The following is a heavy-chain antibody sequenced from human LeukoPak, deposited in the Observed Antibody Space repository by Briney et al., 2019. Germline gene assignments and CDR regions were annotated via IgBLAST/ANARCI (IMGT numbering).Heavy chain of an antibody. D-gene: IGHD7-27*01. J-gene: IGHJ6*02. CDR1: GFTVSSNY. CDR2: IYSGGST. Sequence: PGGSLRLSCAAPGFTVSSNYMSWVRQAPGKGLEWVSVIYSGGSTYYADSVKGRFTISRDNSKNTLYLQMNSLRAEDTAVYYCARGLGMAVYYYYGMDVWGQGTTVTVSS. V-gene: IGHV3-66*01. CDR3: ARGLGMAVYYYYGMDV.